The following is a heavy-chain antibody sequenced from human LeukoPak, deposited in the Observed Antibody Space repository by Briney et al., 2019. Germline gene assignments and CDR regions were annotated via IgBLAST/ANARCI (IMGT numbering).Heavy chain of an antibody. J-gene: IGHJ3*02. CDR3: VKELPPEYYYDSSGLPPPKYAFDI. D-gene: IGHD3-22*01. V-gene: IGHV3-64D*09. CDR2: TSSNGGST. Sequence: GGSLRLSCSASGFTFSSYAMHWVRQAPGKGLEYVSATSSNGGSTYYADSVKGRFTISRDNSKNTLYLQMSSLRAEDTAVYYCVKELPPEYYYDSSGLPPPKYAFDIWGQGTMVTVSS. CDR1: GFTFSSYA.